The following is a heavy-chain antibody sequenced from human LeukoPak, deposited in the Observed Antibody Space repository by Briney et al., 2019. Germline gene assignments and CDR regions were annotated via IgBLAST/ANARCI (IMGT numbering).Heavy chain of an antibody. D-gene: IGHD4-17*01. CDR1: GFTFSSYW. CDR2: ISIAGSMT. V-gene: IGHV3-74*01. J-gene: IGHJ6*04. CDR3: VRDETSLTAFGMDV. Sequence: VGSLRLSCAVSGFTFSSYWMHSVRQSPGKELVWVSRISIAGSMTDYTDSVKSRVTISRDTAKNPLYLQMNSLRAEDTAVYYCVRDETSLTAFGMDVWGKGTTVTVSS.